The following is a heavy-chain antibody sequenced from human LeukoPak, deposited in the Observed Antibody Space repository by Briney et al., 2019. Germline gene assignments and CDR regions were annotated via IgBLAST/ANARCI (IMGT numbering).Heavy chain of an antibody. Sequence: SETLSLTCTVSGGSISSYCWSWIRQPPGKGLEWIGYIYYSGSTNYNPSLKSRVTISVDTSKNQFSLKLSSVTAADTAVYYCARAAPSDAFDIWGQGTMVTVSS. D-gene: IGHD6-25*01. CDR2: IYYSGST. CDR1: GGSISSYC. CDR3: ARAAPSDAFDI. J-gene: IGHJ3*02. V-gene: IGHV4-59*08.